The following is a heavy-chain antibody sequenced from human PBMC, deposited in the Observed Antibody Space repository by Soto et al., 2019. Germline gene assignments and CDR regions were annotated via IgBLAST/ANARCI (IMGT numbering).Heavy chain of an antibody. D-gene: IGHD3-10*01. CDR3: AKDDAYYYGSGSYSRYYYYGMDV. J-gene: IGHJ6*02. CDR2: ISGSGGST. Sequence: VGSLRLSCAASGFTFSSYAMSWVRQAPGKGLEWVSAISGSGGSTYYADSVKGRFTISRDNSKNTLYLQMNSLRAEDTAVYYCAKDDAYYYGSGSYSRYYYYGMDVWGQGTTVTVSS. CDR1: GFTFSSYA. V-gene: IGHV3-23*01.